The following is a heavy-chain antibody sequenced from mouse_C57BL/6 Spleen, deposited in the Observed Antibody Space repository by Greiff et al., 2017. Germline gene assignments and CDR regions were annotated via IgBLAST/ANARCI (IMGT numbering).Heavy chain of an antibody. CDR2: ISRGSSTI. J-gene: IGHJ4*01. CDR3: ARLTTVVDDAMGD. Sequence: EVKLVESGGGLVKPGGSLKLSCAASGFTFSDYGMHWVRQAPEKGLEWVAYISRGSSTIYYADTVKGRFTISRDNAKNTLFLQRTSLRSEDTAMYYCARLTTVVDDAMGDWGQGTSVTVAS. D-gene: IGHD1-1*01. CDR1: GFTFSDYG. V-gene: IGHV5-17*01.